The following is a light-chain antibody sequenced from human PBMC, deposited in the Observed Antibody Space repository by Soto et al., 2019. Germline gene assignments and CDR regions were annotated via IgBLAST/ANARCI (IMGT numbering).Light chain of an antibody. V-gene: IGKV3-20*01. CDR2: GAS. J-gene: IGKJ3*01. CDR3: QSPST. Sequence: ETVLMQSPGTLSLSPGERATLSCSASQIVNSSYLAWYQQRPGQAPRLLIYGASNRATGIPDRFSGSGSGTDFTLTISRLELEDFTVYYSQSPSTFGPGNKLHIK. CDR1: QIVNSSY.